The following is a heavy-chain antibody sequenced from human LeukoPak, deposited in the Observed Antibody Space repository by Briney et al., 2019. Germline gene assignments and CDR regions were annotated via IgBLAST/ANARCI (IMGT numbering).Heavy chain of an antibody. D-gene: IGHD4-23*01. V-gene: IGHV3-74*01. CDR3: ARDHYGGNADY. CDR2: INSDGSST. CDR1: GFTFSSYW. Sequence: GGSLRLSCAASGFTFSSYWMHWVRHAPGKGLVWVSRINSDGSSTSYADSVKGRFTISRDNAKNTLYLQMNSLRAEDTAVYYCARDHYGGNADYWGQGTLVTVSS. J-gene: IGHJ4*02.